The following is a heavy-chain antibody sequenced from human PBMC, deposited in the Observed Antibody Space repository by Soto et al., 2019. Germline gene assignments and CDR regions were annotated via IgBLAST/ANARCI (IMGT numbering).Heavy chain of an antibody. CDR2: IIPIFGTA. Sequence: GASVKVSCKASGGTFSSYAISWVRQAPGQGLEWMGGIIPIFGTANYAQKFQGRVTITADESTSTAYMELSSLRSEDTAVYYCASPGGSPEWFDPWGQGTLVTVSS. CDR3: ASPGGSPEWFDP. J-gene: IGHJ5*02. CDR1: GGTFSSYA. D-gene: IGHD3-10*01. V-gene: IGHV1-69*13.